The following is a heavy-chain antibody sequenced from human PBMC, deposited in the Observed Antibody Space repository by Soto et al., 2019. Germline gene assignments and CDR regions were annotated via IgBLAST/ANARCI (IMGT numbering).Heavy chain of an antibody. D-gene: IGHD2-15*01. CDR1: GTSISSTFW. V-gene: IGHV4-4*02. J-gene: IGHJ4*02. Sequence: QVQLRESGPGMVRPLGTLSLTCTVSGTSISSTFWWTWVRQPPGKGLEWIGEIYHTGSTKYNPSLKSRVTISVDKANNHFSLELRTVTVADTAVYYCATLPPRIVVVKTELPTWGQGTLVIVSS. CDR2: IYHTGST. CDR3: ATLPPRIVVVKTELPT.